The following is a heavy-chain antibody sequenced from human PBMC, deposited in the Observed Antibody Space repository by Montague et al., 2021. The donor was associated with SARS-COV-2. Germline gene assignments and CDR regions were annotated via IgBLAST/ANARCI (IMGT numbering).Heavy chain of an antibody. V-gene: IGHV4-31*03. CDR1: GGSISSGGYY. J-gene: IGHJ3*02. D-gene: IGHD3-22*01. Sequence: TLSLTCTVSGGSISSGGYYWSWIRQHPGKGLEGIGYIYYSGSTYYNPSLKSRVTISVDTSKNPFSLKLSSVTAADTAVYSCARARITMIVVVNAFDIWGQGTMVTVSS. CDR2: IYYSGST. CDR3: ARARITMIVVVNAFDI.